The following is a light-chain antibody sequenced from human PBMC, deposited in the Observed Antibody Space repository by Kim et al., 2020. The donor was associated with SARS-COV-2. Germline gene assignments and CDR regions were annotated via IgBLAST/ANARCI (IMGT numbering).Light chain of an antibody. Sequence: SSELTQDPAVSVALGQTVRITCQGDSLRNYYPSWDQQKPGQAPVVVIYGKSNRPSGIPDRFSGSTSGDTASLTITGAQAEDEADYYCNSRDSSINQMVFGGGTQLTVL. CDR2: GKS. CDR1: SLRNYY. J-gene: IGLJ2*01. V-gene: IGLV3-19*01. CDR3: NSRDSSINQMV.